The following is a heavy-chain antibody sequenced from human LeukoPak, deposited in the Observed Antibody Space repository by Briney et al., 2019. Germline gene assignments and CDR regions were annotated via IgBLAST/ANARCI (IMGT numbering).Heavy chain of an antibody. D-gene: IGHD3-16*01. CDR3: ARDAIRGGWFDP. CDR2: TSYDGSNK. Sequence: GGSLRLSCAASGFTFSDYYMSWIRQAPGKGLEWVAVTSYDGSNKYYADSVKGRFTISRDNAKNTLYLQMNSLRAEDTAVYYCARDAIRGGWFDPWGQGTLVTVSS. CDR1: GFTFSDYY. V-gene: IGHV3-30-3*01. J-gene: IGHJ5*02.